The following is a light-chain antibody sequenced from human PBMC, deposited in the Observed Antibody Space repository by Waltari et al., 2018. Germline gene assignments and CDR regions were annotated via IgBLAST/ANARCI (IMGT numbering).Light chain of an antibody. J-gene: IGKJ2*01. CDR2: GAS. CDR3: QQYVRSPYT. CDR1: QSVANNY. V-gene: IGKV3-20*01. Sequence: EIVLTQSPGTLSLSPGERGTLSCRASQSVANNYLAWYQQRPGQAPRLLIYGASTRATGIPDRFTGSGSGTDFTLTLNRLEPADFAVYFCQQYVRSPYTFGQGTKLEIK.